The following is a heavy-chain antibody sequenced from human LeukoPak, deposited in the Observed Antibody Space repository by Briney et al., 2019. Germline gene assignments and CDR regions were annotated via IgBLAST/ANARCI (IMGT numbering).Heavy chain of an antibody. CDR2: IYTSGST. CDR1: GGSISSGSYY. Sequence: SQTLSLTCTVSGGSISSGSYYWGWIRQPAGKGLEWIGRIYTSGSTNYNPSLKSRVTISVDTSKNQFSLKLSSVTAADTAVYYCARSPMVRGKNWFDPWGQGTLVTVSS. D-gene: IGHD3-10*01. V-gene: IGHV4-61*02. J-gene: IGHJ5*02. CDR3: ARSPMVRGKNWFDP.